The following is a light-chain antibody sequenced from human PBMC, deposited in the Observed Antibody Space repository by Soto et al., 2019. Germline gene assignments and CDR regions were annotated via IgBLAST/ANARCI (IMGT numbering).Light chain of an antibody. CDR3: AAWDDSLNGHVV. CDR1: SSNIGSNT. J-gene: IGLJ2*01. V-gene: IGLV1-44*01. Sequence: HSVLTQPPSASGTPGQRVTISCSGSSSNIGSNTVNWYQQLPGTAPKLLIYNNIQRPSGVPDRFSGSKSGTSASLAISGLQSEDEADYYCAAWDDSLNGHVVFGGGTKLTVL. CDR2: NNI.